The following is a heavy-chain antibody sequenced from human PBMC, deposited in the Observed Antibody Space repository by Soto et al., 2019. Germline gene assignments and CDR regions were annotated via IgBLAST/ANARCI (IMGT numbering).Heavy chain of an antibody. Sequence: QVQLVESGGGVVQPGRSLRLSCAASGFTFSSYGMHWVRQAPGKGLEWVAVISYDGSNKYYADSVKGRFTISRDNSKNTLYLQMNSLRAEDTAVYYCAKVYYDFWSGYLNYYYYGMDVWGQGTTVTVSS. J-gene: IGHJ6*02. CDR2: ISYDGSNK. CDR1: GFTFSSYG. CDR3: AKVYYDFWSGYLNYYYYGMDV. V-gene: IGHV3-30*18. D-gene: IGHD3-3*01.